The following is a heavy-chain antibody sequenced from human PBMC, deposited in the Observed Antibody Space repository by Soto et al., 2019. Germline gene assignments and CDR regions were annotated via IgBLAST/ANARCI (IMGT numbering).Heavy chain of an antibody. CDR2: TYYSGST. D-gene: IGHD6-13*01. CDR1: GGSISSGGYY. J-gene: IGHJ6*02. V-gene: IGHV4-31*03. Sequence: QVQLQESGPGLVKPSQTLSLTCTVSGGSISSGGYYWSWIRQHPGKGLEWIGYTYYSGSTYYNPSLKSRVTISVDTSKNQFSLKLSSVTAADTAVYYCARYSSSSPHYYGMDVWGQGTTVTVSS. CDR3: ARYSSSSPHYYGMDV.